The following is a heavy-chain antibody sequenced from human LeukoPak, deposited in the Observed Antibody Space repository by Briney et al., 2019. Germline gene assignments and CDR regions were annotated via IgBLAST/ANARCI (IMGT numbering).Heavy chain of an antibody. V-gene: IGHV3-30-3*01. D-gene: IGHD2-21*02. Sequence: GGSLRLSCAASGFTFSSYAMHWVRQAPGKGLEWVAVISYDGSNKYYADSVKGRFTISRDNSKNTLHLQMNSLRAEDTAVYYCARGSGGDRYFDYWGQGTLVTVSS. J-gene: IGHJ4*02. CDR2: ISYDGSNK. CDR3: ARGSGGDRYFDY. CDR1: GFTFSSYA.